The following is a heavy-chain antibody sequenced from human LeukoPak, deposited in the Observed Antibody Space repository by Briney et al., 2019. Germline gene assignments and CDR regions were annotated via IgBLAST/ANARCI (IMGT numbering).Heavy chain of an antibody. J-gene: IGHJ4*02. D-gene: IGHD5-24*01. CDR2: IWYDGSNK. CDR1: GFTFSSYG. CDR3: AKDTRDGYNRGAFDY. Sequence: GGSLRLSCAASGFTFSSYGMHWVRQAPGKGLEWVAVIWYDGSNKYYADSVKGRFTISRDNSKNTLYLQMNSLRAEDTAVYYCAKDTRDGYNRGAFDYWGQGTLVTVSS. V-gene: IGHV3-33*06.